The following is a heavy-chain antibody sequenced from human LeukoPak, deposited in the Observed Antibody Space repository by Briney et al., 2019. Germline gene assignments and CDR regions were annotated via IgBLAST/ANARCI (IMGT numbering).Heavy chain of an antibody. J-gene: IGHJ2*01. D-gene: IGHD5-24*01. V-gene: IGHV3-74*01. CDR3: AKDREMATTFPGWYFDL. CDR1: GFTFSGYW. CDR2: MSSDSTRS. Sequence: GGSLRLSCESSGFTFSGYWMHWVRQAPGKGLVWVSRMSSDSTRSSHADSVKGRFTISRDNAKKMVYLQMNSLRVEDSAVYYCAKDREMATTFPGWYFDLWGRGTLVTVSS.